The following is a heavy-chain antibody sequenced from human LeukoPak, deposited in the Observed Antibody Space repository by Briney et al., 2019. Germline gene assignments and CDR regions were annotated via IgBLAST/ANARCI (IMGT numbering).Heavy chain of an antibody. V-gene: IGHV4-4*09. CDR1: GASISGFY. CDR2: FYTSGSA. CDR3: ARGRWSSGSRNYFDY. J-gene: IGHJ4*02. D-gene: IGHD6-19*01. Sequence: SETLSLTCTASGASISGFYWSWIRQPPGKELEWIGYFYTSGSAHYNPSLRSRVTMSVDTSKNQFSLKLSSVTAADTAVYYCARGRWSSGSRNYFDYWGQGTLVTVSS.